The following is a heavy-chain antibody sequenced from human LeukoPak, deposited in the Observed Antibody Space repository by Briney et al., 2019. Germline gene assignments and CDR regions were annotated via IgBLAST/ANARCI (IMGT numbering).Heavy chain of an antibody. Sequence: PSETLSLTYAVYGGSFSGHYWTWIRQPPGKGLQWIGEVNDRGSTNYNPSLKSRLTISEDKSKKQFSLRLPSVTAADTAVYYCARGVVSGRFGDYYYYMDVWGKGTTVTVSS. V-gene: IGHV4-34*01. CDR3: ARGVVSGRFGDYYYYMDV. D-gene: IGHD3-16*01. CDR2: VNDRGST. CDR1: GGSFSGHY. J-gene: IGHJ6*03.